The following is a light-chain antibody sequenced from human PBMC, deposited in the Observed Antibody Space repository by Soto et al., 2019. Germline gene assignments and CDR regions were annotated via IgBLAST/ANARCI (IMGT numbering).Light chain of an antibody. CDR2: DND. J-gene: IGLJ2*01. CDR1: SSNIGSNY. V-gene: IGLV1-51*01. CDR3: GTWDNSLNAGV. Sequence: QSVLTQPPSASGTPGQRVTISCSGSSSNIGSNYVSWYQHLPGTAPKLLIYDNDKRPSGIPDRFSGSKSGTSATLGITGLQTGDEADYYCGTWDNSLNAGVFGGGTKLTVL.